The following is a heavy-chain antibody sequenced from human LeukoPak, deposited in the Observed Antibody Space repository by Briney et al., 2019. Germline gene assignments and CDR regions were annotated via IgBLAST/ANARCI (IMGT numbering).Heavy chain of an antibody. J-gene: IGHJ6*02. D-gene: IGHD3-10*01. Sequence: RASVKVSCKASGYTFTSYYMHWVRQAPGQGLEWMGIINPSGGSTSYAQKFQGRVTMTRDTSTSTVYMELSSLRSEDTAVYYCARDSAPERGYYYYGMDVWSQGTTVTVSS. CDR2: INPSGGST. CDR3: ARDSAPERGYYYYGMDV. V-gene: IGHV1-46*01. CDR1: GYTFTSYY.